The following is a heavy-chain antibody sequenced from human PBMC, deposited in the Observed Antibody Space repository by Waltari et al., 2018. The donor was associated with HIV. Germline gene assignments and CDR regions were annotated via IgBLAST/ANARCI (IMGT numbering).Heavy chain of an antibody. CDR3: AKDPYYYDSSGYADYFDY. J-gene: IGHJ4*02. CDR1: GFTFSSYG. V-gene: IGHV3-30*18. D-gene: IGHD3-22*01. CDR2: ISYDGSNK. Sequence: QVQLVESGGGVVQPGRSLRLSCAASGFTFSSYGMHWAGQAPGKGLEWVAVISYDGSNKYYADSVKGRFTISRDNSKNTLYLQMNSLRAEDTAVYYCAKDPYYYDSSGYADYFDYWGQGTLVTVSS.